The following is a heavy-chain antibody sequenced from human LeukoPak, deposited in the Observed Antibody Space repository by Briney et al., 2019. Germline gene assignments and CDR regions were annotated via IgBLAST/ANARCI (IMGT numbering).Heavy chain of an antibody. CDR3: ARRPSGWYFDL. Sequence: PSETLSLTCTVSGGSISSYYWSWIRQPPGKGLEWIGFIYYSGTTNYSPSLKSRVTISVDTSKNQFSLKLSSVTAADTAAYYCARRPSGWYFDLWGRGTLVTVSS. D-gene: IGHD7-27*01. CDR2: IYYSGTT. J-gene: IGHJ2*01. V-gene: IGHV4-59*08. CDR1: GGSISSYY.